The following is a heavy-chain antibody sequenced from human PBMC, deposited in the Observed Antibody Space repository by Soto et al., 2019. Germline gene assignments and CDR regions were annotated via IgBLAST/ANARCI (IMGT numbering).Heavy chain of an antibody. D-gene: IGHD6-13*01. CDR3: ARDRRQQLDVMWNWFDP. V-gene: IGHV4-30-2*01. Sequence: PSETLSLTCAVSGGSISSGGYSWSWIRQPPGKGLEWIGYIYHSGSTYYNPSLKSRVTISVDRSKNQFSLKLSSVTAADTAVYYCARDRRQQLDVMWNWFDPWGQGTLVTVSS. CDR2: IYHSGST. CDR1: GGSISSGGYS. J-gene: IGHJ5*02.